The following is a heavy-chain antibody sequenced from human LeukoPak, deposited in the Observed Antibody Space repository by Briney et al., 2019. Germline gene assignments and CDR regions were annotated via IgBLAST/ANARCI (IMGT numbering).Heavy chain of an antibody. D-gene: IGHD5-24*01. J-gene: IGHJ4*02. Sequence: PSETLSLTCAVSGYSISSGYYWGWIRQPPGKGLEWIGNIYHSGSTYYNPSLKSRVSISIDTSKNQFSLKLSSVTAADTAVFYCARRLRDGYNFYPYYFDYWGQGALVTVSS. CDR1: GYSISSGYY. CDR3: ARRLRDGYNFYPYYFDY. CDR2: IYHSGST. V-gene: IGHV4-38-2*01.